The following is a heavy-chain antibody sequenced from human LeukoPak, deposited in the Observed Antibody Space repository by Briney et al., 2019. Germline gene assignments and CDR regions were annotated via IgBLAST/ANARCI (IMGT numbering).Heavy chain of an antibody. J-gene: IGHJ4*02. Sequence: GGSLRHSCVASGFSFSNLAMCCGRQAPGNGLEWVSVISDSGGITYYADSVKGRFTISRDNSRNTLYLQMNSQRVDDTAVYYCAKDARRYSCWDFFLHWGRKTLVTVSS. CDR1: GFSFSNLA. CDR3: AKDARRYSCWDFFLH. D-gene: IGHD5-12*01. CDR2: ISDSGGIT. V-gene: IGHV3-23*01.